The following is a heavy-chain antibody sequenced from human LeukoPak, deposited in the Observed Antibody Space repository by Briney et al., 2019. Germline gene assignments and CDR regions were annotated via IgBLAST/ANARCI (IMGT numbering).Heavy chain of an antibody. CDR2: ISGSGGST. V-gene: IGHV3-23*01. Sequence: AGSLSLSYAASCFPFSSYAMSWVRPAPGKGLEWVSAISGSGGSTYYADSVKGRFTISRDNSKNTLYLQMNSLRAEDTAIYYCGRDWKLDYWGQGTLVTVSS. CDR1: CFPFSSYA. J-gene: IGHJ4*02. D-gene: IGHD1-1*01. CDR3: GRDWKLDY.